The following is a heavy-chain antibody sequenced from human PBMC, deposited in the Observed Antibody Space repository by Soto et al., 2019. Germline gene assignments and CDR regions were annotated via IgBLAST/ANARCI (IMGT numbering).Heavy chain of an antibody. CDR3: ARLELRRPQYYFDY. D-gene: IGHD1-7*01. CDR1: GFTFSSYS. J-gene: IGHJ4*02. V-gene: IGHV3-48*01. Sequence: PGGSLRLSFAASGFTFSSYSMNWVRQAPGKALEWVSYISISSITIYYAHSVKGRFTISRDNAKNSLYLQMKSLRAEDTAVYYCARLELRRPQYYFDYWGQGTLVTVSS. CDR2: ISISSITI.